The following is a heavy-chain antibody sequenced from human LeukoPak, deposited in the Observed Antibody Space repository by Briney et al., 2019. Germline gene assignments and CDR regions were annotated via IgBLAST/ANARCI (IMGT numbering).Heavy chain of an antibody. CDR3: AKDQALWFGELKGHFDY. D-gene: IGHD3-10*01. Sequence: ASVKVSCKASGGTFSSYAISWVRQAPGQGLEWMGRIIPILGIANYAQKFQGRVTITADKSTSTAYMELSSLRAEDTAVYYCAKDQALWFGELKGHFDYWGQGTLVTVSS. CDR2: IIPILGIA. J-gene: IGHJ4*02. V-gene: IGHV1-69*04. CDR1: GGTFSSYA.